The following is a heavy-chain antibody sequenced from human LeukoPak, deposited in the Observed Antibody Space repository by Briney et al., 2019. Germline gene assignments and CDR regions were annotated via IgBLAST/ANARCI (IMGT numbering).Heavy chain of an antibody. V-gene: IGHV4-4*02. J-gene: IGHJ4*02. CDR1: GGSISSYTW. D-gene: IGHD5-12*01. CDR2: IFHSGST. CDR3: ASHYSGYDWHY. Sequence: SETLSLTCAVSGGSISSYTWWSWVRQPPGKGLEWIGEIFHSGSTNYNPSLKSRVTMSVDKSNNRFSLNLTSVTAADTAMYFCASHYSGYDWHYWGQGTLVTVSS.